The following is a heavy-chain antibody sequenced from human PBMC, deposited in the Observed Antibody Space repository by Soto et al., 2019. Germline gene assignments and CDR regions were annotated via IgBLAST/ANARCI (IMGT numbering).Heavy chain of an antibody. V-gene: IGHV3-48*02. CDR3: ARDSVHYYDSSGYDYYGMDV. J-gene: IGHJ6*02. CDR1: GFTFSSYS. Sequence: EVQLVESGGGLVQPGGSLRLSCAASGFTFSSYSMHWVRQAPGKGLEWVSYISSSSSTIYYADSVKGRFTISRDNAKNSLYLQMNSLRDEDTAVYYCARDSVHYYDSSGYDYYGMDVWGQGTTVTVSS. D-gene: IGHD3-22*01. CDR2: ISSSSSTI.